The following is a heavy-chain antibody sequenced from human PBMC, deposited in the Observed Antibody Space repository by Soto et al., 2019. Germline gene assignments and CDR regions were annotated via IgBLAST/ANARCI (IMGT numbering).Heavy chain of an antibody. CDR2: TYYRSKWYN. J-gene: IGHJ6*02. D-gene: IGHD6-19*01. Sequence: SQTLSLTCAISGDSVSSNSAAWNWIRQSPSRGLEWLGRTYYRSKWYNDYAVSVKSRITINPDTSKNQFSLQLNSVTPEDTAVYYCARVSYYIPEWEAVAEWGYYYYGMDVWGQGTTVTVSS. CDR3: ARVSYYIPEWEAVAEWGYYYYGMDV. V-gene: IGHV6-1*01. CDR1: GDSVSSNSAA.